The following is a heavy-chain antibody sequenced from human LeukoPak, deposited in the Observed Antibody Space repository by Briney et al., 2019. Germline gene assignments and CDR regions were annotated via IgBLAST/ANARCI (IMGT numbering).Heavy chain of an antibody. J-gene: IGHJ4*02. CDR1: GFTFINYW. CDR3: ARISVAGAQTFDY. CDR2: INVDESST. Sequence: GGSLRISCAASGFTFINYWMHWVRQAPGKGLVWVSRINVDESSTSYADSVKGRFTISRDNAKKTLYLQMNSLRAEDTAVYYCARISVAGAQTFDYWGQGTLVLVSS. V-gene: IGHV3-74*01. D-gene: IGHD1-26*01.